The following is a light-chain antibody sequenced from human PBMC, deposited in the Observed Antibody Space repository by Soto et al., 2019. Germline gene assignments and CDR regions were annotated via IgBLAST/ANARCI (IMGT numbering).Light chain of an antibody. J-gene: IGLJ3*02. CDR1: GSDVGDSSH. CDR2: EVN. Sequence: QSGLTQPRSVSGSPGQSVTISCTATGSDVGDSSHVSWYQLHPGKAPKLMIYEVNNRPSGVPDRFSGSKSGSTASLTISGLQAEDEAEYYCCLSPGSLTWLFGGGTKVTVL. CDR3: CLSPGSLTWL. V-gene: IGLV2-11*01.